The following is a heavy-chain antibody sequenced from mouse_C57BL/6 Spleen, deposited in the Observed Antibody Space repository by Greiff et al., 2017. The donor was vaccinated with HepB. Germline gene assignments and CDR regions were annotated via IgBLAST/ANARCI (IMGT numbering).Heavy chain of an antibody. V-gene: IGHV5-17*01. CDR2: ISSGSSTI. J-gene: IGHJ2*01. D-gene: IGHD1-1*01. Sequence: EVQVVESGGGLVKPGGSLKLSCAASGFTFSDYGMHWVRQAPEKGLEWVAYISSGSSTIYYADTVKGRFTISRDNAKNTLFLQMTSLRSDDTAMYYCASGVVTTVNFHYCGQGTTLTVSS. CDR1: GFTFSDYG. CDR3: ASGVVTTVNFHY.